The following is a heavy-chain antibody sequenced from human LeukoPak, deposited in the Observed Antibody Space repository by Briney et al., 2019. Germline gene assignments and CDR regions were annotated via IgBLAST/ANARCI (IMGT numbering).Heavy chain of an antibody. CDR2: IYTSGST. CDR1: GASISSSNW. J-gene: IGHJ4*02. Sequence: SETLSLTCAVSGASISSSNWGSWIRQPAGKGLEWIGRIYTSGSTNYNPSLKSRVTMSVDTSKNQFSLKLSSVTAADTAVYYCARVWRLAFDYWGQGTLVTVSS. V-gene: IGHV4-4*07. D-gene: IGHD6-19*01. CDR3: ARVWRLAFDY.